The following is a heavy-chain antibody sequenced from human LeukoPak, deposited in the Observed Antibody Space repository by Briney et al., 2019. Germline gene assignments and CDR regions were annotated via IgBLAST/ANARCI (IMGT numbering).Heavy chain of an antibody. CDR3: ARQRQWLPNWFDP. CDR1: GGSISSYY. Sequence: SETLSLTCTVSGGSISSYYWSWIRQPPGKGLEWIGYIYYSGSTNYNPSLKSRVTISVDTSKNQFSLKLSSVTAADTAVYYCARQRQWLPNWFDPWGQGTLVTVSS. CDR2: IYYSGST. J-gene: IGHJ5*02. V-gene: IGHV4-59*01. D-gene: IGHD6-19*01.